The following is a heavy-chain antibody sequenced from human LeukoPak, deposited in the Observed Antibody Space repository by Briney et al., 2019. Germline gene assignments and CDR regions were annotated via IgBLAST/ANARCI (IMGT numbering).Heavy chain of an antibody. J-gene: IGHJ4*02. CDR3: ARANYYDILTGYHDY. V-gene: IGHV3-66*02. CDR2: IYSGGST. CDR1: GFTISSNY. Sequence: GGSLRLSCAASGFTISSNYMSWVRQAPGKGLEWVSVIYSGGSTYYADSVKGRFTISRDNSKNTLYLQMNSLRAEDTAVYYCARANYYDILTGYHDYWGQGTLVTVSS. D-gene: IGHD3-9*01.